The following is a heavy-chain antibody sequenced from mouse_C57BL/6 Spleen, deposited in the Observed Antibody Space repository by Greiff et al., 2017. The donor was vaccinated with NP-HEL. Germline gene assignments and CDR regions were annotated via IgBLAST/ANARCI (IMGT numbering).Heavy chain of an antibody. D-gene: IGHD3-3*01. CDR2: ISSGGSYT. CDR3: ARHGDWDY. Sequence: EVQGVESGGDLVKPGGSLKLSCAASGFTFSSYGMSWVRQTPDKRLEWVATISSGGSYTYYPDSVKGRFTISRDNAKNTLYLQMSSLKSEDTAMYYCARHGDWDYWGQGTTLTVSS. J-gene: IGHJ2*01. V-gene: IGHV5-6*01. CDR1: GFTFSSYG.